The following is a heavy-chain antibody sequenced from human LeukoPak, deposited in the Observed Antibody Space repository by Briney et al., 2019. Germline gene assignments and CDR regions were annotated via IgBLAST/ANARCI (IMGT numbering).Heavy chain of an antibody. J-gene: IGHJ4*02. D-gene: IGHD3-22*01. V-gene: IGHV1-8*01. CDR1: GYTFTSYD. CDR3: ARGYDSSGYYFHY. Sequence: ASVKVSCKASGYTFTSYDINWARQATGQGLEWMGWMNPNSGNTGYAQKFQGRVTMTRNTSISTAYMELSSLRSEDTAVYYCARGYDSSGYYFHYWGQGTLVTVSS. CDR2: MNPNSGNT.